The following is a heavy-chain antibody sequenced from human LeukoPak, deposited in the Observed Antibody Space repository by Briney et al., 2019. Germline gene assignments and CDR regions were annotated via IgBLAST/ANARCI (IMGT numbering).Heavy chain of an antibody. CDR3: ARDNRYGGYNNFDY. CDR1: GFTVGSNY. Sequence: PGGSLRLSCVASGFTVGSNYMSWVRQAPGKGLEWVSVIYSGGSTYYAGSLRGRFTISRDNSKNTLYLQMTSLRAEDTAVYYCARDNRYGGYNNFDYWGQGTLVTVSS. V-gene: IGHV3-53*01. J-gene: IGHJ4*02. CDR2: IYSGGST. D-gene: IGHD5-12*01.